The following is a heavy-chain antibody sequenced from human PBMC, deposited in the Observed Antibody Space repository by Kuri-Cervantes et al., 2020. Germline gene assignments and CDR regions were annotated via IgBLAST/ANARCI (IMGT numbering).Heavy chain of an antibody. CDR2: XYHSGSX. D-gene: IGHD6-6*01. CDR3: XXDRPRRSTXXRGAFDI. V-gene: IGHV4-30-2*05. Sequence: SETLSLXCAVSGGXISSGGYSWSWIRQPPGKGLXWIGYXYHSGSXYYNPSLKSRVTISVDTSKNQFSLKLSSVTAADTAVYYCXXDRPRRSTXXRGAFDIWGQGTMVTVSS. J-gene: IGHJ3*02. CDR1: GGXISSGGYS.